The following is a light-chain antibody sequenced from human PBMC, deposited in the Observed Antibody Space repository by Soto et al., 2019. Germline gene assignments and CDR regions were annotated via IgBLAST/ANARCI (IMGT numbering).Light chain of an antibody. J-gene: IGKJ4*01. Sequence: ETVMTHSQATLSVSPCERATLSFRASQSVRTKLAWYQQKPGQAPRLLIYGASIRATGIPARFSGSGSGTEFTLTISRLEPEDFAVYYCQQFSSYPLTFGGGTKVDI. V-gene: IGKV3-15*01. CDR1: QSVRTK. CDR2: GAS. CDR3: QQFSSYPLT.